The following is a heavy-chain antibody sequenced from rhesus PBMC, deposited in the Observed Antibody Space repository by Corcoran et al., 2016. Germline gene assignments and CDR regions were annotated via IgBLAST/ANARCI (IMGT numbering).Heavy chain of an antibody. CDR3: ARLHTVHYGLDS. V-gene: IGHV4S14*01. D-gene: IGHD4-23*01. J-gene: IGHJ6*01. Sequence: QVQLQESGPGLVKPSETLSLTCAVSGYSISSSSYWGLIRQPPGKGLEWIGPFSSGGSNYLSPSIKSRVTLSVDTSKNQFSLKLSSVTAADTAVYYCARLHTVHYGLDSWGQGVVVTVSS. CDR1: GYSISSSSY. CDR2: FSSGGSN.